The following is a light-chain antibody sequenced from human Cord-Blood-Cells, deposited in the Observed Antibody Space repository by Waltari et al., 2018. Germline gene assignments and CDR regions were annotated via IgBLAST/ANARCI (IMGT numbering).Light chain of an antibody. CDR2: RNN. Sequence: QSVLTQPPSASGTPGQRVTISCSGSSSNIGSNYVYWYPQLPGTAPKLLISRNNRRPSGVPDRFSGSKSGTSASLAISGLRSEDEADYYCAAWDDSLSGHVVFGGGTKLTVL. CDR3: AAWDDSLSGHVV. J-gene: IGLJ2*01. V-gene: IGLV1-47*01. CDR1: SSNIGSNY.